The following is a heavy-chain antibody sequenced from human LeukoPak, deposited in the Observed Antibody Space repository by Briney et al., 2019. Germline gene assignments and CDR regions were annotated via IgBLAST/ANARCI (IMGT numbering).Heavy chain of an antibody. Sequence: WGTLRLSCAASGFTFTKYAMSWIRQHPGKGLEWIGEINHSGSTNYNPSLKSRVTISVDTSKNQFSLKLSSVTAADTAVYYCARRRILGYCSGGSCPYYFDYWGQGTLVTVSS. CDR3: ARRRILGYCSGGSCPYYFDY. V-gene: IGHV4-34*01. J-gene: IGHJ4*02. CDR2: INHSGST. CDR1: GFTFTKYA. D-gene: IGHD2-15*01.